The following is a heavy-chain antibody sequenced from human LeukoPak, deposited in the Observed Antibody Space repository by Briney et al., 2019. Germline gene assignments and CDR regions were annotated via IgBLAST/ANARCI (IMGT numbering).Heavy chain of an antibody. CDR1: GGSFSGYY. J-gene: IGHJ2*01. V-gene: IGHV4-34*01. Sequence: SETLSLTCAVYGGSFSGYYWSWIRQPPGKGLEWIGEINHSGSTNYNPSLKSRVTIFIDTSKKQFSLRLSAVAAPDTAVYYCARSLPSTTVRGVSFDLWGRGNLVTVSS. CDR2: INHSGST. CDR3: ARSLPSTTVRGVSFDL. D-gene: IGHD4-11*01.